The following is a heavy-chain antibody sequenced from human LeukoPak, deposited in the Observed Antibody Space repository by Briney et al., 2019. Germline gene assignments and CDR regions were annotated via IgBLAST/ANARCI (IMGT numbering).Heavy chain of an antibody. J-gene: IGHJ3*02. D-gene: IGHD7-27*01. CDR2: INTSGNT. CDR3: ARSSGHLGDGFDI. Sequence: PLETLSLTCTVSGGSISSGSYYWSWIRQPAGKGLEWIGRINTSGNTNYNPSLKSRVTISVDTSKNQFSLKLNSVTAADTAVYYRARSSGHLGDGFDIWGQGTMVTVSS. V-gene: IGHV4-61*02. CDR1: GGSISSGSYY.